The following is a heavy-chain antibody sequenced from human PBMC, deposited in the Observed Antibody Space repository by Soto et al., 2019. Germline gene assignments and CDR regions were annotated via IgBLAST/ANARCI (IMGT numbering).Heavy chain of an antibody. Sequence: EVQLVESGGGLVQPGGSLRLSCAASGFTVSNNYMTWVRQDPGKGLEWVSVINRGGSTYYEDSARGRFTISRDNSKNTPYLQVGSLRAEDTAEYYCASARFGGLAGICGDWWGQGTVVTVSS. CDR1: GFTVSNNY. CDR2: INRGGST. J-gene: IGHJ4*02. CDR3: ASARFGGLAGICGDW. V-gene: IGHV3-66*01. D-gene: IGHD6-19*01.